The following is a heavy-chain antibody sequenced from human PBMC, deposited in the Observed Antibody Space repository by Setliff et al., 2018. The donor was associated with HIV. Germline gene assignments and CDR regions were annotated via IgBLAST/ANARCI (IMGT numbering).Heavy chain of an antibody. CDR1: GGSISSYY. Sequence: SETLSLTCTVSGGSISSYYWNWIRQSPEKGLEWIGYIYIYNSGSTNYNPSLKSRVTISVDTSKNQFSLKLSSVTAADTAVYYCAREDKAVASAFDIWGQGTMVTVSS. J-gene: IGHJ3*02. CDR2: IYIYNSGST. D-gene: IGHD6-19*01. V-gene: IGHV4-4*08. CDR3: AREDKAVASAFDI.